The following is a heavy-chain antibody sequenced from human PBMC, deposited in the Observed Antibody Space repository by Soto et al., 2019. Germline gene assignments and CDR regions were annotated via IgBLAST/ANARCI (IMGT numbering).Heavy chain of an antibody. V-gene: IGHV1-2*02. CDR2: INPNSGGT. D-gene: IGHD5-18*01. Sequence: GASVKVSCKASGYTFTGYYMHWVRQAPGQGLEWMGWINPNSGGTSYAQKFQGRVTMTRDTSTSTVYMELSSLRSEDTAVYYCARDRGSYGKKNYYYYGMDVWGQGTTVTVSS. CDR3: ARDRGSYGKKNYYYYGMDV. J-gene: IGHJ6*02. CDR1: GYTFTGYY.